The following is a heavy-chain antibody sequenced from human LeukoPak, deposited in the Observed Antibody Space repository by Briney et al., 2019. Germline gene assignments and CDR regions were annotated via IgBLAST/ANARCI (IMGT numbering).Heavy chain of an antibody. J-gene: IGHJ4*02. CDR2: ISHDGSEK. Sequence: GGSLRLSCSASGFTFSNFWMTWVRQAPGKGLEWVTNISHDGSEKYCVDSVKGRFTISRDNAKNSPYLQMNSLRAEDTGVYYCAREGPMTRSGSYDYWGRGTLVTVSS. D-gene: IGHD1-26*01. CDR3: AREGPMTRSGSYDY. V-gene: IGHV3-7*05. CDR1: GFTFSNFW.